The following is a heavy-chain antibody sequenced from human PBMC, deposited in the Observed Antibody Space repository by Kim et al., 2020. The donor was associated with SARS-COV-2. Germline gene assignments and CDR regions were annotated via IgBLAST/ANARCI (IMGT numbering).Heavy chain of an antibody. CDR2: IKQDGSEK. V-gene: IGHV3-7*03. CDR3: ARIFFGDILTGYWSSFFDY. Sequence: GGSLRLSCAASGFTFSSYWMSWVRQAPGKGLEWVANIKQDGSEKYYVDSVKGRFTISRDNAKNSLYLQMNSLRAEDTAVYYCARIFFGDILTGYWSSFFDYWGQGTLVTVSS. D-gene: IGHD3-9*01. J-gene: IGHJ4*02. CDR1: GFTFSSYW.